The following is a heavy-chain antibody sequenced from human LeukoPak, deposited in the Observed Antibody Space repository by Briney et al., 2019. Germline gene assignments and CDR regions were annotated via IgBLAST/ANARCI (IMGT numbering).Heavy chain of an antibody. D-gene: IGHD3-16*01. V-gene: IGHV3-23*01. CDR2: ISGGGST. J-gene: IGHJ4*02. CDR3: AKDGVLDY. CDR1: GFTFSNYA. Sequence: GGSLRLSCAASGFTFSNYAMAWVRQAPGKGLEWVSTISGGGSTYYADSVKGRFTISRDNSKNTLYLQMNSLRAEDTAVYYCAKDGVLDYWGQGTLVTVSS.